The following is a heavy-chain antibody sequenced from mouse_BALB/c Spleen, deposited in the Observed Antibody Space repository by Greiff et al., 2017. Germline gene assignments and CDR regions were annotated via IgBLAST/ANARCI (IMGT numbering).Heavy chain of an antibody. D-gene: IGHD1-2*01. CDR3: VLTTAYYAMDY. CDR1: GFTFNTYA. Sequence: EVMLVESGGGLVQPKGSLKLSCAASGFTFNTYAMNWVRQAPGKGLEWVARIRSKSNNYATYYADSVKDRFTISRDDSQSMLYLQMNNLKTEDTAMYYCVLTTAYYAMDYWGQGTSVTVSS. V-gene: IGHV10-1*02. CDR2: IRSKSNNYAT. J-gene: IGHJ4*01.